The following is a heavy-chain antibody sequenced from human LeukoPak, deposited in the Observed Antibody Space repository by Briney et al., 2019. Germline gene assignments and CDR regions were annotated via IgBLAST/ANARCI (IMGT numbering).Heavy chain of an antibody. V-gene: IGHV4-39*01. Sequence: SETLSLTCTVSGGSIISSTYYWGWIRQPQGKGLEWIGSLYNSASTHYNPSLKSRVTMAVDTSKNQFSLKLRSVTAADTAIYYCARNKTITAAGTYYWGQGTLVTVSS. J-gene: IGHJ4*02. CDR3: ARNKTITAAGTYY. D-gene: IGHD6-13*01. CDR2: LYNSAST. CDR1: GGSIISSTYY.